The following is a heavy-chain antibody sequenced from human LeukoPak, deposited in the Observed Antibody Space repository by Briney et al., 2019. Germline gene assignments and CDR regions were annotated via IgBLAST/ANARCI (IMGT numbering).Heavy chain of an antibody. J-gene: IGHJ4*02. CDR1: GFTFSTYA. CDR2: TSFDESNK. D-gene: IGHD6-19*01. CDR3: AVVAGRFPPDY. Sequence: GGSLRLSCAASGFTFSTYAMHWVRQAPGKGLEWVAFTSFDESNKFYADSVEGRFTISRDNSKNTLFLRMHNLRVDDTAMYYCAVVAGRFPPDYWGQGTLVTVSS. V-gene: IGHV3-30-3*01.